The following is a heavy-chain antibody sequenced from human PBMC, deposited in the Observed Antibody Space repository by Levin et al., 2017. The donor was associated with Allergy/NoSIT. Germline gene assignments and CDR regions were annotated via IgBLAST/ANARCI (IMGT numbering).Heavy chain of an antibody. CDR2: INPNSGGT. Sequence: ASVKVSCKASGYTFTGYYMHWVRQAPGQGLEWMGRINPNSGGTNYAQKFQGRVTMTRDTSISTAYMELSRLRSDDTAVYYCATYKHDYGDYPFDYWGQGTLVTVSS. CDR1: GYTFTGYY. V-gene: IGHV1-2*06. D-gene: IGHD4-17*01. CDR3: ATYKHDYGDYPFDY. J-gene: IGHJ4*02.